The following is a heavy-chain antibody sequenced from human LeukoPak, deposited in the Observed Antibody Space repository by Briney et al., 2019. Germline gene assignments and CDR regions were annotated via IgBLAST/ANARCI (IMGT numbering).Heavy chain of an antibody. CDR3: ARVLGAAAASHWGYFQH. Sequence: PSQTLSLTCTVSGGSISSGGYYWSWVRQHPGKGLEWIGYIYFSGATYYNPSLQSRATISLDMPNNQFSLKLTSVTAADTAVYQCARVLGAAAASHWGYFQHWGQGILVTVSS. CDR1: GGSISSGGYY. V-gene: IGHV4-31*03. CDR2: IYFSGAT. J-gene: IGHJ1*01. D-gene: IGHD6-13*01.